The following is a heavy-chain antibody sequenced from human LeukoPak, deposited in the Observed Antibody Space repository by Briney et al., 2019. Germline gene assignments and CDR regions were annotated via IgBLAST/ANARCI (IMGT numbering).Heavy chain of an antibody. J-gene: IGHJ1*01. CDR2: ISGSGGST. CDR3: AKRAVGATTFVEYFQH. D-gene: IGHD1-26*01. V-gene: IGHV3-23*01. Sequence: GSLRLSCAASGFTFRNYAMHWVRQAPGKGLEWVSAISGSGGSTYYADSVKGRFTISRDNSKNTLYLQMNSLRAEDTAVYYRAKRAVGATTFVEYFQHWGQGTLVTVSS. CDR1: GFTFRNYA.